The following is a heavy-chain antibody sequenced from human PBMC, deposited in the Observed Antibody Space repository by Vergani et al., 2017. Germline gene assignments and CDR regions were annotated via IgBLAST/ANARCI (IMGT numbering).Heavy chain of an antibody. Sequence: VQLLESGGGLVQPGGSLRLSCAASGFKFSDYYMSWIRQAPGKGLEWVSYISSGGGAIYHADSVKGRFTISRDNAKSSLYLQMNSLRAEDTAVYYCARGTTAYSDYWGQGTLVTVSS. V-gene: IGHV3-11*04. CDR3: ARGTTAYSDY. D-gene: IGHD4-11*01. CDR1: GFKFSDYY. CDR2: ISSGGGAI. J-gene: IGHJ4*02.